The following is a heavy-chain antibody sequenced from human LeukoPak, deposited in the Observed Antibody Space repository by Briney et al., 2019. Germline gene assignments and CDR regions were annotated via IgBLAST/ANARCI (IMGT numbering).Heavy chain of an antibody. Sequence: ASVKVSCKVSGYTLTELSMHWVRQAPGKGLEWMGGFDPEDGETIYAQKFQGRVTMTEDTSTGTAYMELSSLRSEDTAVYYCARDAYYGSGSLPSDYYYGMDVWGQGTTVTVSS. V-gene: IGHV1-24*01. CDR2: FDPEDGET. CDR1: GYTLTELS. CDR3: ARDAYYGSGSLPSDYYYGMDV. J-gene: IGHJ6*02. D-gene: IGHD3-10*01.